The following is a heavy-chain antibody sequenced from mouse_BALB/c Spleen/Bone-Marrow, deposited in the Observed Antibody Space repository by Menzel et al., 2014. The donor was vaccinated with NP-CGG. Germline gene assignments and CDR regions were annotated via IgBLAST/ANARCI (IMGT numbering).Heavy chain of an antibody. Sequence: EVQLQQSGTVLARPGASVKMSCKASGYTFNSYWMHWVKQRPGQGLEWIGAIYPGNSDTSYNQKFKGKAKLTAVTSTSTAYMELSSLTNEDSAVYYCTHDYDYYAMNYWGQGTSATVSS. CDR2: IYPGNSDT. CDR3: THDYDYYAMNY. CDR1: GYTFNSYW. V-gene: IGHV1-5*01. D-gene: IGHD2-4*01. J-gene: IGHJ4*01.